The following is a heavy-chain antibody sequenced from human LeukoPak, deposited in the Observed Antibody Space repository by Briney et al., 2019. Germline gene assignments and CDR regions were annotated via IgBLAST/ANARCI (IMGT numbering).Heavy chain of an antibody. J-gene: IGHJ3*02. V-gene: IGHV3-74*01. D-gene: IGHD3-22*01. CDR3: AREITMIVVGQLRGVAFDI. CDR2: INSDGSST. CDR1: GFTFSSYW. Sequence: PGGSLRLSCAASGFTFSSYWMHWVRQAPGKGLVWVSRINSDGSSTSYADSVKGRFTISRDNAKNTLYLQMNSLRAEDTAVYYCAREITMIVVGQLRGVAFDIWGQGTMVTVSS.